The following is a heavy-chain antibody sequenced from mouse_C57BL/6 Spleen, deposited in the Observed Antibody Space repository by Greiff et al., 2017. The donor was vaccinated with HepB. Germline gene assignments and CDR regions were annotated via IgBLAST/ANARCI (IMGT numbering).Heavy chain of an antibody. Sequence: EVKLQESGPGLVKPSQSLSLTCSVTGYSITSGYYWNWIRQFPGNKLEWMGYISYDGSNNYNPSLKNRISITRDTSKNQFFLKLNSVTTEDTATYYCARGRSYAMDDWGQGTSVTVSS. CDR1: GYSITSGYY. CDR2: ISYDGSN. CDR3: ARGRSYAMDD. J-gene: IGHJ4*01. V-gene: IGHV3-6*01.